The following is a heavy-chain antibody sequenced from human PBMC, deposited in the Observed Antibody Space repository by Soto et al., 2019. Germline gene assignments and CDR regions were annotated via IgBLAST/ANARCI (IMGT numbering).Heavy chain of an antibody. Sequence: SETLSLTCIVAGDSVTSGSYYWTWLRQPPGKGLEWIGYISYTGRTKYNPSLQSRVTISVDTSKNDFSLNLSSVTAADTAVYFCAREWGLLPYYVMNVWGHGTAVTVSS. D-gene: IGHD7-27*01. CDR3: AREWGLLPYYVMNV. CDR1: GDSVTSGSYY. J-gene: IGHJ6*02. V-gene: IGHV4-61*03. CDR2: ISYTGRT.